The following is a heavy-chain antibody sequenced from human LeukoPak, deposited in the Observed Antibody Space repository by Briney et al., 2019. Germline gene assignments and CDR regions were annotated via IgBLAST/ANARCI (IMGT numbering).Heavy chain of an antibody. CDR1: AFTASNNY. D-gene: IGHD6-13*01. Sequence: GGSLRLSCAVSAFTASNNYMSWVRQAPGKGLEWVSLIYGIGSAYYADSVKGRFTTSRDNSRNTLYLQMNSLRAEDTAVYYCARLLAAPNTKNYWGQGTLVTVSS. V-gene: IGHV3-53*01. CDR2: IYGIGSA. CDR3: ARLLAAPNTKNY. J-gene: IGHJ4*02.